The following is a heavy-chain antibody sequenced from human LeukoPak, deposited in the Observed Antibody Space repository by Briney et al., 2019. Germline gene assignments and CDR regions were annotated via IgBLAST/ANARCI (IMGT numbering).Heavy chain of an antibody. CDR1: GFTFSSYW. J-gene: IGHJ4*02. Sequence: GGSLRLSCAASGFTFSSYWMYWVRQGPGKGLVWVSHINSDGSTTYYADSVKGRFTISRDNSKNTLYLQMNSLRAEDTAVYYCANSVDTTMANFDYWGQGTLVTVYS. CDR2: INSDGSTT. CDR3: ANSVDTTMANFDY. D-gene: IGHD5-18*01. V-gene: IGHV3-74*01.